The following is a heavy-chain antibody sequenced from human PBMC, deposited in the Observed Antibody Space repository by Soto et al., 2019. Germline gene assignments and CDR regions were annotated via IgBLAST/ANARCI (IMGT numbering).Heavy chain of an antibody. V-gene: IGHV3-23*01. CDR1: GFTFSSYA. D-gene: IGHD3-22*01. CDR3: AKILMIVSTHFDY. J-gene: IGHJ4*02. Sequence: PGGSLRLSCAASGFTFSSYAMNWVRQSPGKGLEWVSLISGSADRTYYTDSVKGRFAISRDNSKNTLYLQMNSLRAEDTAVYYCAKILMIVSTHFDYWGQGTLVTVSS. CDR2: ISGSADRT.